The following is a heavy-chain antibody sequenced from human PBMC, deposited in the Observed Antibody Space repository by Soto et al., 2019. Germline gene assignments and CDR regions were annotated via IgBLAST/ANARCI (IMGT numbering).Heavy chain of an antibody. J-gene: IGHJ4*02. CDR1: GYMFADYA. CDR3: ATSDWAW. V-gene: IGHV1-3*05. D-gene: IGHD3-9*01. Sequence: QVQIVQSGPEEKSPGASVRLSCTTSGYMFADYAIDWVRQAHGQGLEWVGWIKADNGDTRYSPKFQDRLTITRERSASTSYMQLTGLRSADTGVFYCATSDWAWWGRGTLITVSS. CDR2: IKADNGDT.